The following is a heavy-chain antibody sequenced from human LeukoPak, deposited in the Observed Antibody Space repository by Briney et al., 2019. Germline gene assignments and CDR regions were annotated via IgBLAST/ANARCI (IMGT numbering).Heavy chain of an antibody. J-gene: IGHJ6*02. Sequence: GASVKVSCKASGYTXTSYGISWVRQAPGQGLEWMGWISAYNGNTNYAQKLQGRVTMTTDTSTSTAYMELRSLRSDDTAVYYCARDSAVPAAILYYYYGMDVWGQGTTVTVSS. V-gene: IGHV1-18*01. CDR3: ARDSAVPAAILYYYYGMDV. CDR2: ISAYNGNT. D-gene: IGHD2-2*01. CDR1: GYTXTSYG.